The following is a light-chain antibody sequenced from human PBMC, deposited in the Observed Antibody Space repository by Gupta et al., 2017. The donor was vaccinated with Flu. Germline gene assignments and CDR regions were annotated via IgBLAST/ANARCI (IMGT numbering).Light chain of an antibody. J-gene: IGKJ5*01. V-gene: IGKV2-28*01. CDR2: LGS. Sequence: DIVMTQSPLSLSVTPGEPASISCRSSQSLLHSNGYNYLDWYLQKPGQSPQLLIYLGSNLASGVTARFSGTGSGTDFTLKSSRAVAEDVGVYYCMQSQQTPTFGQGTRLEIK. CDR1: QSLLHSNGYNY. CDR3: MQSQQTPT.